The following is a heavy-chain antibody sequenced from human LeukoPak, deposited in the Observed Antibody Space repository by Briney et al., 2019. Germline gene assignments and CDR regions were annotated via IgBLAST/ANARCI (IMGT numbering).Heavy chain of an antibody. J-gene: IGHJ1*01. Sequence: PGGSLRLSCAASGFTFSSYSMNWVRQAPGKGLEWVSAISGSGGSTYYADSVKGRFTISRDNSKNTLYLQMNSLRAEDTAVYYCAKVRSYPAEYFQHWGQGTLVTVSS. V-gene: IGHV3-23*01. CDR3: AKVRSYPAEYFQH. CDR1: GFTFSSYS. CDR2: ISGSGGST. D-gene: IGHD2-21*01.